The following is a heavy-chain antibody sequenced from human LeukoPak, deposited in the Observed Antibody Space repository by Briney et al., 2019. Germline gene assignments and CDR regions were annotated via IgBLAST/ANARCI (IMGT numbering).Heavy chain of an antibody. D-gene: IGHD4-17*01. CDR2: INHSGST. CDR3: AFNHGDYRGEDNAFDI. CDR1: GGSISSSSYY. Sequence: PSETLSLTCTVSGGSISSSSYYWGWIRQPPGKGLEWIGEINHSGSTNYNPSLKSRVTISVDTSKNQFSLKLSSVTAADTAVYYCAFNHGDYRGEDNAFDIWGQGTMVTVSS. V-gene: IGHV4-39*07. J-gene: IGHJ3*02.